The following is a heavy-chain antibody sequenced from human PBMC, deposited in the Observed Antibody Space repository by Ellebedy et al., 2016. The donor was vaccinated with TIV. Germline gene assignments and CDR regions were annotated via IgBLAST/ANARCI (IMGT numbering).Heavy chain of an antibody. J-gene: IGHJ4*02. CDR1: GFTFSNAW. Sequence: GESLKISCAASGFTFSNAWMNWVRQAPGKRLEWVGLIKSKKDGGATDLSAPVKGRLTIPRDDSKNTLYLQMNSLKAEDTAVYYCTTGDFWTGSDYWGQGTLVTVSS. V-gene: IGHV3-15*07. D-gene: IGHD3/OR15-3a*01. CDR3: TTGDFWTGSDY. CDR2: IKSKKDGGAT.